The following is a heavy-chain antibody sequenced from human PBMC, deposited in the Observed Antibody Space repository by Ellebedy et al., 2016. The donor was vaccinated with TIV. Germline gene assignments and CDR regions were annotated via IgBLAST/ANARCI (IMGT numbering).Heavy chain of an antibody. D-gene: IGHD3-10*01. Sequence: SETLSLTXTVSGGSISSYYWSWIRQPPGKGLEWIGYIYYSGSTNYNPSLKSRVTISVDTSKNQFSLKLSSVTAADTAVYYCARASVHYYGSGSYYKPLPYYYYYGMDVWGQGTTVTVSS. CDR2: IYYSGST. CDR1: GGSISSYY. J-gene: IGHJ6*02. CDR3: ARASVHYYGSGSYYKPLPYYYYYGMDV. V-gene: IGHV4-59*01.